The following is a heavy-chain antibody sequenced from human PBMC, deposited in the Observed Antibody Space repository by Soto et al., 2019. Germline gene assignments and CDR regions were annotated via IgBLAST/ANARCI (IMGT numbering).Heavy chain of an antibody. Sequence: SVKVSCKASGGTFSSHGIAWVRQAPGQGLEWMGGFIAMLGTPTYAKKVQGRATITADESLTSSYLELRSLRSEDTAVYFCARGAMANFDYWGQGTVVTVSS. CDR2: FIAMLGTP. D-gene: IGHD5-18*01. V-gene: IGHV1-69*13. J-gene: IGHJ4*02. CDR1: GGTFSSHG. CDR3: ARGAMANFDY.